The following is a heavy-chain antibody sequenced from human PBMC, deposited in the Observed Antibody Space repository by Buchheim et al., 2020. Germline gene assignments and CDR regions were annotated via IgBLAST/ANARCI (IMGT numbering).Heavy chain of an antibody. CDR2: ISSSGSTI. D-gene: IGHD3-16*02. V-gene: IGHV3-11*01. CDR1: GFTFSDYY. Sequence: QVQLVESGGGLVKPGGSLRLSCAASGFTFSDYYMSWIRQAPGKGLEWVSYISSSGSTIYYADSVKGRFTISRDHAKNSLYLQMNSLRAEDTAVYYCARDYSHSYDYVWGSYRYVDYWGQGTL. CDR3: ARDYSHSYDYVWGSYRYVDY. J-gene: IGHJ4*02.